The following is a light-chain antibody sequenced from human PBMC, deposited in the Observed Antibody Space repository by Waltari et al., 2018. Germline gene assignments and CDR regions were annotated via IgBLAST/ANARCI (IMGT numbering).Light chain of an antibody. CDR2: RVS. Sequence: DVVVTQSTLPLSVTLGQPASISSGSSHSLVHSDGNTYLNWFQQRPGQSPRRLFYRVSNLDSGVPDRFSGSGSGTDFTLNISKVEAEDFGVYYCMQGTHWPWTFGQGTKVEIK. CDR1: HSLVHSDGNTY. V-gene: IGKV2-30*02. CDR3: MQGTHWPWT. J-gene: IGKJ1*01.